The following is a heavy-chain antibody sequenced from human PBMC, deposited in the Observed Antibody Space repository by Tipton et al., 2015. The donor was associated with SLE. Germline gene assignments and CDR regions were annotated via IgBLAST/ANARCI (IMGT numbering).Heavy chain of an antibody. CDR1: GYTFTSYY. Sequence: QVQLVQSGAEVKKPGASVKVSCKASGYTFTSYYMHWVRQAPGQGLEWMGRINPNSGGTNYAQKFQGRVTMTRDTSISTAYMELSRLRSDDTAVYYCARPTAAGHAHDAFDIWGQGTMVTVSS. CDR3: ARPTAAGHAHDAFDI. J-gene: IGHJ3*02. V-gene: IGHV1-2*06. CDR2: INPNSGGT. D-gene: IGHD6-13*01.